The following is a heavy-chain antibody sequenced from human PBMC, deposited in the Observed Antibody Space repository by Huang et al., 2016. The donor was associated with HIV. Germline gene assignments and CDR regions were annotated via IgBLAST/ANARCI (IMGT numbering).Heavy chain of an antibody. CDR3: ARGRYGTPNA. J-gene: IGHJ5*02. D-gene: IGHD5-18*01. Sequence: EVPLVESGGGLVQPGGSLRLSCAASGFTVKSNYMTWVRQAPGKGLEWVSSLYEGGKAHYADTVKGRFTISGDISQNTVFLQMSSLRVEDTAVYYCARGRYGTPNAWGQGTLVTVSS. CDR1: GFTVKSNY. CDR2: LYEGGKA. V-gene: IGHV3-53*01.